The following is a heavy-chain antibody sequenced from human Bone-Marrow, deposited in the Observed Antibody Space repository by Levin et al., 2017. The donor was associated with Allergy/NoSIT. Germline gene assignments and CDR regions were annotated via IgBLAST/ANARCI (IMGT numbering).Heavy chain of an antibody. Sequence: GGSLRLSCAVSGFPFSDFYMNWIRQSPGKGLEWISFVIGSGGTTYYTDSVRGRFTISRDNAKNSLYLQMSSLTAEDRGFYYCARGNALDLWGQGILVTVSS. CDR2: VIGSGGTT. CDR1: GFPFSDFY. V-gene: IGHV3-11*01. J-gene: IGHJ5*02. CDR3: ARGNALDL. D-gene: IGHD1-1*01.